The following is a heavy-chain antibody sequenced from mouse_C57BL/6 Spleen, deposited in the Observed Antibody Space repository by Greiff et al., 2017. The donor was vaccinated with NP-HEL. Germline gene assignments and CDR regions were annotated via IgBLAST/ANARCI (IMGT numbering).Heavy chain of an antibody. CDR2: ISDGGSYT. CDR1: GFTFSSYA. D-gene: IGHD3-2*02. Sequence: EVQVVESGGGLVKPGGSLKLSCAASGFTFSSYAMSWVRQTPEKRLEWVATISDGGSYTYYPDNVKGRFTISRDNAKNNLYLQMSHLKSEDTAMYYCARERDSSGYGGAMDYWGQGTSVTVSS. V-gene: IGHV5-4*01. CDR3: ARERDSSGYGGAMDY. J-gene: IGHJ4*01.